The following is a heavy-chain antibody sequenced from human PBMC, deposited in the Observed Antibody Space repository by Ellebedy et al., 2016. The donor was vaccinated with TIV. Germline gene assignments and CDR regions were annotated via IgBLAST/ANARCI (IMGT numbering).Heavy chain of an antibody. CDR3: ARPRHYGSGRFGPFEI. J-gene: IGHJ3*02. Sequence: SETLSLTXTVSGDSIRSSALYWGWIRQSPEKGLEWLGTVYYLGDTYYNPSLRSRLTISLDTSKNQYSLRMTSVTAADTGLYYCARPRHYGSGRFGPFEIWGQGTMVTVSS. V-gene: IGHV4-39*01. D-gene: IGHD3-10*01. CDR2: VYYLGDT. CDR1: GDSIRSSALY.